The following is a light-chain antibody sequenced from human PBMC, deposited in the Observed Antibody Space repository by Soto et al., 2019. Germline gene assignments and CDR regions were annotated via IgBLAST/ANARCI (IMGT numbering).Light chain of an antibody. J-gene: IGLJ7*01. CDR2: EGT. Sequence: QSALTQPASVSGSPGQSITISCTGSSSGVGTYRLVSWYQCHPGKVPKLIIYEGTKRPSGVSNRFSGSEPGNTASLTISGLQAEDKADYYCCSSAPSRTVVFGTGTQLTVL. V-gene: IGLV2-23*01. CDR1: SSGVGTYRL. CDR3: CSSAPSRTVV.